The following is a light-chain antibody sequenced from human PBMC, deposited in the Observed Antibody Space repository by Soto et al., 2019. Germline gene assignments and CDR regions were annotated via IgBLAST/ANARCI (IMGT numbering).Light chain of an antibody. CDR3: QQFGSSPT. V-gene: IGKV3-20*01. Sequence: EIVLTQSPGTLSLSPGERATLSCRASQGVSSSHLAWYQQKPGQAPRLLIYGTSSRATGIPDRFTGSGSGTDFTLTISRLEPEDFAVYYCQQFGSSPTFGQGTKLEI. CDR1: QGVSSSH. J-gene: IGKJ2*01. CDR2: GTS.